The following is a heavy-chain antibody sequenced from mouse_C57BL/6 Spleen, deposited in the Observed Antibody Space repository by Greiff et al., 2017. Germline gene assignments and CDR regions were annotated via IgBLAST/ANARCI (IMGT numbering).Heavy chain of an antibody. CDR3: ARRAARGSWFAY. CDR1: GYTFTSYW. D-gene: IGHD3-1*01. V-gene: IGHV1-64*01. Sequence: QVQLQQPGAELVKPGASVKLSCKASGYTFTSYWMHWVKQRPGQGLEWIGMIHPNSGSTNYNEKFKSKATLTVDKSSSTAYMQLSSLTSEDSAVYYCARRAARGSWFAYWGQGTLVTVSA. J-gene: IGHJ3*01. CDR2: IHPNSGST.